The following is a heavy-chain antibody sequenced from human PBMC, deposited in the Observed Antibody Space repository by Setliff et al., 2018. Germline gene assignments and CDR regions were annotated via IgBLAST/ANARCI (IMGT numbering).Heavy chain of an antibody. V-gene: IGHV1-69*13. CDR2: IIPIFGTA. Sequence: GASVKVSCKASGGTFSSYAITWVRQAPGQGLEWMGGIIPIFGTAKYAQKFQGRVTITADQSTRTAYMELSSLRSEDTAVYYCARDVPFWSGYYTGYYYYYGMDVWGQGTTGTVSS. CDR3: ARDVPFWSGYYTGYYYYYGMDV. J-gene: IGHJ6*02. D-gene: IGHD3-3*01. CDR1: GGTFSSYA.